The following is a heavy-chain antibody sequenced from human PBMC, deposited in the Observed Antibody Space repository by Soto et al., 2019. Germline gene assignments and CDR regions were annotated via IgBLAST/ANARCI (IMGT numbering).Heavy chain of an antibody. Sequence: GASVKVACKASGAGCISSGIQWVRQAHGQRLERMGWIVVASGQTNYAQNFRGRVAITRDTSTGTAYIELTGLTSEDTAVYFCSADRPAIGVGWWLWGQATTVTVSS. CDR2: IVVASGQT. D-gene: IGHD2-15*01. CDR3: SADRPAIGVGWWL. V-gene: IGHV1-58*02. J-gene: IGHJ6*02. CDR1: GAGCISSG.